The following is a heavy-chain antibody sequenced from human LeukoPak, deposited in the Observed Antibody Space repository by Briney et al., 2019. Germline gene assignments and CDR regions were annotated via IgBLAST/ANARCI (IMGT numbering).Heavy chain of an antibody. Sequence: PGGSLRLSCAASGFTVSSNYMSWVRQAPGKGLEWVSVIYSGGSTYYADSVKGRFTISRDNSKNTLYLQMNSLRAEDTAAYYCARDVRYCSSTSCYRYYYYGMDVWGQGTTVTVSS. D-gene: IGHD2-2*01. CDR2: IYSGGST. V-gene: IGHV3-66*01. CDR3: ARDVRYCSSTSCYRYYYYGMDV. CDR1: GFTVSSNY. J-gene: IGHJ6*02.